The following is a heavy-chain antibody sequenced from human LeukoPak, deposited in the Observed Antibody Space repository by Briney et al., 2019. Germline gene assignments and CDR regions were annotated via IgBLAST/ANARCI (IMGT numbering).Heavy chain of an antibody. V-gene: IGHV3-23*01. J-gene: IGHJ3*02. CDR1: GFTFSSYA. CDR2: ISGSGGST. CDR3: AKSRTDSSSSDAFDI. D-gene: IGHD6-6*01. Sequence: GGSLRLSCAASGFTFSSYAMGWVRQAPGKGLEWVSAISGSGGSTYYADSVKGRFTISRDNSKNTLYLQMNSLRAEDTAVYYCAKSRTDSSSSDAFDIWGQGTMVTVSS.